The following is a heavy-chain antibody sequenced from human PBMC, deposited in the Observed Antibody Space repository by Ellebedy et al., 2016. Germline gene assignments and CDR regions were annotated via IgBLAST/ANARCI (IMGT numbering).Heavy chain of an antibody. J-gene: IGHJ4*02. CDR3: ASSGGSGSYYIRYYFDY. CDR2: IGSSSSYI. Sequence: GGSLRLSCAASGFTFSSYSMNWVRQAPGKGLEWVSSIGSSSSYIYYADSVKGRFTISRDNAKNSLYLQMNSLRAEDTAVYYCASSGGSGSYYIRYYFDYWGQGTLVTVSS. D-gene: IGHD3-10*01. V-gene: IGHV3-21*01. CDR1: GFTFSSYS.